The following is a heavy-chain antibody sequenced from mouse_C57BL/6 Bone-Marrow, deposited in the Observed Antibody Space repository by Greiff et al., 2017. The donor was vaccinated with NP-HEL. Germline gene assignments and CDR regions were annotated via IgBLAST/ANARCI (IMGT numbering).Heavy chain of an antibody. V-gene: IGHV1-76*01. Sequence: VKLQESGAELVRPGASVKLSCKASGYTFTDYYINWVKQRPGQGLEWIARIYPGSGNTYYNEKFKGKATLTAEKSSSTAYMQLSSLTSEDSAVYCCARSGWLPFAYWGQGTLVTVSA. CDR2: IYPGSGNT. D-gene: IGHD2-3*01. J-gene: IGHJ3*01. CDR1: GYTFTDYY. CDR3: ARSGWLPFAY.